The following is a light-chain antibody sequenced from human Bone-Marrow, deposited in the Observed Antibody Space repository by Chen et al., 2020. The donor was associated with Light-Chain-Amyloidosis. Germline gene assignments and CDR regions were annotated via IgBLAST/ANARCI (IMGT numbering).Light chain of an antibody. CDR1: SSDVGGDNH. Sequence: QSALTQPASVSGSPGQSITISCTGTSSDVGGDNHVSWYQQHPDKAPKLMIYEVTNRPSWVPDRFSGSKSDNTASLTISWLQTEDEADYFCSSYTITNTHVFGSGTRVTVL. J-gene: IGLJ1*01. V-gene: IGLV2-14*01. CDR2: EVT. CDR3: SSYTITNTHV.